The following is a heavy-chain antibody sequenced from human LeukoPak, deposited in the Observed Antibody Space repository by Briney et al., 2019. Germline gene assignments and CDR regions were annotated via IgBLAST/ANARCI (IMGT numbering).Heavy chain of an antibody. CDR2: IDNSGTYI. CDR1: GFTFTTYS. D-gene: IGHD3-22*01. J-gene: IGHJ4*02. CDR3: AREDSYYDSSGHRLGH. Sequence: GGSLRLSCTASGFTFTTYSMDWVRQAPGKGLEWVSSIDNSGTYIYYADSAKGRFTISRDNSKNSLYLQMNSLRAEDTAVYYCAREDSYYDSSGHRLGHWGQGTLVTVSS. V-gene: IGHV3-21*01.